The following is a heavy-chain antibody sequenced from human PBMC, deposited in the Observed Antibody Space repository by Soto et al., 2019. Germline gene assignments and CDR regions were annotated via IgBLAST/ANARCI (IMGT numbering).Heavy chain of an antibody. CDR1: GFTFSSCS. Sequence: GGSLRLSCAASGFTFSSCSMNWVRQAPGKGLEWVSYISSGSSTIYYADSVKGRFTISRDNAKNSLYLQMHSLRDGDTAVYYCARVKVVTATDFWGQGTLVTVSS. V-gene: IGHV3-48*02. J-gene: IGHJ4*02. CDR2: ISSGSSTI. D-gene: IGHD2-21*02. CDR3: ARVKVVTATDF.